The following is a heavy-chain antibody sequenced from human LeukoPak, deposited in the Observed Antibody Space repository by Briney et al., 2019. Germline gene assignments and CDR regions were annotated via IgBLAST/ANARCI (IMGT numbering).Heavy chain of an antibody. V-gene: IGHV4-34*01. CDR2: INHSGST. Sequence: SETLSLTCAVYGGSFSGYYWSWIRQPPGKGLEWIGEINHSGSTNYNPSLKSRVTISVDTSKNQFSLKLSSVTAADTAVYYCARARPRSIYYYYGMDVWGQGTTVTVSS. CDR1: GGSFSGYY. CDR3: ARARPRSIYYYYGMDV. J-gene: IGHJ6*02.